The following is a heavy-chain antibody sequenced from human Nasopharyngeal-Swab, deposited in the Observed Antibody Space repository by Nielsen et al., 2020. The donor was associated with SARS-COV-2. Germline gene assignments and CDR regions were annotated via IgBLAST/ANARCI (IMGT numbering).Heavy chain of an antibody. CDR2: MSYDGGNK. J-gene: IGHJ4*02. CDR1: GFTFSSYG. V-gene: IGHV3-30*18. CDR3: AKEAWVEQWLAFTYFFDY. Sequence: GGSLRLSCTASGFTFSSYGMHWVRQAPGKGLEWVAVMSYDGGNKYYADSVKGRFTISRDNSKNTLYLQMNSLRAEDTAVYYCAKEAWVEQWLAFTYFFDYWGQGTLVTVSS. D-gene: IGHD6-19*01.